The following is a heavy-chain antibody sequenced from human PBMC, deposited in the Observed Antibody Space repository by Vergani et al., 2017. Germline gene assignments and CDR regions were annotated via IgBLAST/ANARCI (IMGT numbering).Heavy chain of an antibody. D-gene: IGHD5-18*01. Sequence: QVQLVQSGSELKKPGASVKVSCKASGYTFTSYAMNWVRQAPGQGLEWMGWINTNTGNPTYDQGFTGRCVFSLDTSVSTAYLQISSLKAEDTAVYYCERDCGSAQLWFSYYYYMDVWGKGTTVTVSS. CDR1: GYTFTSYA. CDR2: INTNTGNP. V-gene: IGHV7-4-1*02. CDR3: ERDCGSAQLWFSYYYYMDV. J-gene: IGHJ6*03.